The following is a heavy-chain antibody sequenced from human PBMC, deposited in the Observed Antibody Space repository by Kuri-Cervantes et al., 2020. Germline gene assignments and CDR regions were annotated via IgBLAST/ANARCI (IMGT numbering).Heavy chain of an antibody. V-gene: IGHV3-23*01. J-gene: IGHJ6*03. Sequence: GESLKISCEASGFTFTTSAMSWVSQAPGRGLEWVSGISASGRSTYYASSVRGRFTISRNNPKNTLFLQMNNLRADDTTVYYCAKEGGDYGDQYYYYMHDGGKGTTVTVSS. D-gene: IGHD4-17*01. CDR2: ISASGRST. CDR3: AKEGGDYGDQYYYYMHD. CDR1: GFTFTTSA.